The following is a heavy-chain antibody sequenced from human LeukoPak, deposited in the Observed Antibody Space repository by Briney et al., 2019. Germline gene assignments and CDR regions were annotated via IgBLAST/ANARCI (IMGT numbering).Heavy chain of an antibody. Sequence: SQTLSLTCTVSGGSISSGGYYWSWIRQHPGKGLEWIGYIYYSGSTYYNPSLKSRVTISVDTSKNQFSLKLRSVTAADTAVYYCAVFDCSSTSCFLDYWGQGTLVTVSS. D-gene: IGHD2-2*01. CDR1: GGSISSGGYY. CDR3: AVFDCSSTSCFLDY. J-gene: IGHJ4*02. CDR2: IYYSGST. V-gene: IGHV4-31*03.